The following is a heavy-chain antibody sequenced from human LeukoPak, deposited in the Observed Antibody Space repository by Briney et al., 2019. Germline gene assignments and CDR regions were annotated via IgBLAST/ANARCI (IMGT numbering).Heavy chain of an antibody. V-gene: IGHV3-23*01. Sequence: GGSLRLSCAASGFTFRDYAMSWVRQPPGKGLEWVADISGSGGSTYYADSLKGRFTISRDDSKNTLYMEMNRLRAEDTAVYYCAKEGCAGTNCYINCWGQGTLVTVSS. D-gene: IGHD2-2*02. CDR1: GFTFRDYA. J-gene: IGHJ4*02. CDR3: AKEGCAGTNCYINC. CDR2: ISGSGGST.